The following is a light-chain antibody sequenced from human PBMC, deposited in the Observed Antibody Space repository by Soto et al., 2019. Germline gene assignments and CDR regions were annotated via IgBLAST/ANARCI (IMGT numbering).Light chain of an antibody. V-gene: IGLV2-14*01. CDR3: NSYTTSETYV. Sequence: QSVLTQPASVSGSPGQSITISCTGTNSDVGSYNRVSWYQQPPGTAPKLMIFDVNSRPSGVSYRFSGSKSGNTAYLTISGLQPEDEADYYCNSYTTSETYVFGTGTKVTVL. J-gene: IGLJ1*01. CDR1: NSDVGSYNR. CDR2: DVN.